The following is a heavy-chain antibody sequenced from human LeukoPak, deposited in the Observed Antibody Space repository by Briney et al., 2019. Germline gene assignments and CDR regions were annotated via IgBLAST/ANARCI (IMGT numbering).Heavy chain of an antibody. D-gene: IGHD5-18*01. CDR1: GFTFSSYS. J-gene: IGHJ4*02. V-gene: IGHV3-48*04. CDR2: ISSRSATI. Sequence: GGSLRLSCAASGFTFSSYSMNWVRQAPGKGLEWVSYISSRSATIYYADSVKGRFTISRDNAKNSLYLQMNSLRAEDTAVYYCARVGDGYSYGPFDYWGQGTLVTVSS. CDR3: ARVGDGYSYGPFDY.